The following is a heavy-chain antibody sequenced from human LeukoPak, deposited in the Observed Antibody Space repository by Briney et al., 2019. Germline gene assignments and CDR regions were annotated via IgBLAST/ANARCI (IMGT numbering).Heavy chain of an antibody. D-gene: IGHD3-16*01. V-gene: IGHV4-59*12. Sequence: SETLSLTCTVSGGSISSYYWSWIRQPPGKGLEWIGYIYYGGSTNYNPSLKSRVTISVDMSKNQFSLKLSSVTAADTAVYYCAIFNYDYVTDFWGQGTLVTVSS. J-gene: IGHJ4*02. CDR1: GGSISSYY. CDR2: IYYGGST. CDR3: AIFNYDYVTDF.